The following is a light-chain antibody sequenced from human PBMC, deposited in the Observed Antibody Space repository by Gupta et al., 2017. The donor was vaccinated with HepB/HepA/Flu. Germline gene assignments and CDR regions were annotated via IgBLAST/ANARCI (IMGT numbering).Light chain of an antibody. J-gene: IGKJ1*01. CDR1: EDIRTS. CDR2: TVS. V-gene: IGKV1-12*01. CDR3: QQAKNFPWT. Sequence: DVQRTYSPFSVSASVGDRVTITCRASEDIRTSLAWYQQKPGKAPKLVIHTVSTLQSGVPSRFSGSGSGTDFTLTISSLQPEDFATYYCQQAKNFPWTFGQGTKVEIK.